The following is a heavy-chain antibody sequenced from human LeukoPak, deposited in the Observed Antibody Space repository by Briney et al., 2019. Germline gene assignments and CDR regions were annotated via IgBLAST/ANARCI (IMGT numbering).Heavy chain of an antibody. CDR1: GYTFTSYD. Sequence: ASVKVSCKASGYTFTSYDISWVRQAPGQGLEWMGGIVPMFGTDVYAQRFQGRVTVTADESTTTAYMELISLTSEDTAMYYCARDLLSVDNYDALDIWGQGTMVTVSS. CDR3: ARDLLSVDNYDALDI. CDR2: IVPMFGTD. V-gene: IGHV1-69*13. D-gene: IGHD5-12*01. J-gene: IGHJ3*02.